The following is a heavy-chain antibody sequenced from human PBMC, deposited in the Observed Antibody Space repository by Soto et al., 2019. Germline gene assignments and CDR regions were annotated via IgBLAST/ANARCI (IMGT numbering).Heavy chain of an antibody. CDR1: GFTFGDYA. CDR2: IRSKAYGGTT. V-gene: IGHV3-49*04. CDR3: TRDITISTTNPRP. D-gene: IGHD3-3*01. J-gene: IGHJ5*02. Sequence: GGSLRLSCTASGFTFGDYAMSWVRQAPGKGLEWVGFIRSKAYGGTTEYAASVKGRFTISRDDSKSIAYLQMNSLKTEDTAVYYCTRDITISTTNPRPWGQGTLVTVSS.